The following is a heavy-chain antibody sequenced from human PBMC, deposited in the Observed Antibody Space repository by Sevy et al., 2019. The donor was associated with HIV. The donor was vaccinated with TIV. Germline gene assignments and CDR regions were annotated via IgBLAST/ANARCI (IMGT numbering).Heavy chain of an antibody. Sequence: ASVKVSCKASGYTFSNYYMDWVRQAPGQGLEWMGRINPNSGCTNYAQKFQGRVTMTRDTSIRTAYMELTRLRSDDTAVYYCARERITMVEGVFITTYYHYGMDVWGQGTTVTVSS. D-gene: IGHD3-10*01. CDR2: INPNSGCT. CDR1: GYTFSNYY. J-gene: IGHJ6*02. CDR3: ARERITMVEGVFITTYYHYGMDV. V-gene: IGHV1-2*06.